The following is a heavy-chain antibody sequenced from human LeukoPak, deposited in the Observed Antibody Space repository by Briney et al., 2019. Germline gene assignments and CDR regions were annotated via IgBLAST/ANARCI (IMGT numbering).Heavy chain of an antibody. J-gene: IGHJ4*02. Sequence: GGSLRLSCAASGFTFDDYVVTWVRQAPGKGLEWVSGINWNGGNTGYADSVRGRFTISRDNAKNSLYLLMNSLRAEDTAVYYCARRAGAYSHPYDYWGQGTLVTVSS. V-gene: IGHV3-20*04. D-gene: IGHD4/OR15-4a*01. CDR2: INWNGGNT. CDR3: ARRAGAYSHPYDY. CDR1: GFTFDDYV.